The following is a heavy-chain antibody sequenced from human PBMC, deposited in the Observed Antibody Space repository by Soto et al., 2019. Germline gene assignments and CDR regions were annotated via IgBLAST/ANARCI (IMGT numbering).Heavy chain of an antibody. J-gene: IGHJ5*02. V-gene: IGHV3-49*03. D-gene: IGHD3-10*01. CDR2: IRSKAYGGTT. CDR3: TRGLRITMVRGSKTLGIFFDP. Sequence: HPGGSLRLSCTASGFTFGVYVMSWFRQDPGKGLEGVGFIRSKAYGGTTEYAASVKGRFTISRDDSKSIAYLQMNSLKTEDTAVYYCTRGLRITMVRGSKTLGIFFDPWGQGTLVTVSS. CDR1: GFTFGVYV.